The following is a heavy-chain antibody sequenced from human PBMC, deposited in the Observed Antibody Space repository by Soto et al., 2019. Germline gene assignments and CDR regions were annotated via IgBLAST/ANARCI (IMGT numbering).Heavy chain of an antibody. Sequence: QVQLVESGGGVVQPGRSLRLSCAASGFTFSSYGMHWVRQAPGKGLEWVAVIWYDGSNKYYADSVKGRFTISRDNSKNTLYLQMNSLRAEDTAVYYCARDWGDEGSAIDYWGQGTLVTVSS. D-gene: IGHD3-10*01. CDR2: IWYDGSNK. V-gene: IGHV3-33*01. CDR3: ARDWGDEGSAIDY. J-gene: IGHJ4*02. CDR1: GFTFSSYG.